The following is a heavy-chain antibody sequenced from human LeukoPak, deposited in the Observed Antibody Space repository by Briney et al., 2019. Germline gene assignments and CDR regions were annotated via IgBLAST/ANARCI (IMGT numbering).Heavy chain of an antibody. CDR3: AGYCSSTSCYTADAFDI. D-gene: IGHD2-2*02. V-gene: IGHV4-30-2*01. CDR1: GGSISSGGYY. J-gene: IGHJ3*02. Sequence: SETLSLTCTVSGGSISSGGYYWSWIRQPPGKGLEWIGYIYHSGSTYYNPSLKSRVTISVDRSKNQFSLKLSSVTAADTAVYYCAGYCSSTSCYTADAFDIWGQGTMVTVSS. CDR2: IYHSGST.